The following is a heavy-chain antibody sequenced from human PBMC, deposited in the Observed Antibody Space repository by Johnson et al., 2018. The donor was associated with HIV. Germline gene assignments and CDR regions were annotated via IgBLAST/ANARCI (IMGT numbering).Heavy chain of an antibody. D-gene: IGHD3-22*01. V-gene: IGHV3-20*04. CDR2: INYYGSST. Sequence: VQLVESGGGVVRPGGSLRLSCVASGFTFDDYGMSWVRQVPGKGLEWVSGINYYGSSTGYADSVKGRFTISRDNAKNSLYLQMNSLRVEDTALYYCARVFSSGYNDAFDIWGQATMVTGS. CDR1: GFTFDDYG. J-gene: IGHJ3*02. CDR3: ARVFSSGYNDAFDI.